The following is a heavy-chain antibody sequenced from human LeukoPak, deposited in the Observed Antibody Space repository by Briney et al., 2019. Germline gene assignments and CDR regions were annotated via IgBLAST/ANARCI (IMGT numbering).Heavy chain of an antibody. Sequence: SVKVSCKASGGTFSSYAISWVRQAPGHGLEWMGGIIPIFGTANYAQKFQGRVTITRNTSISTAYMELSSLRSEDTAVYYCARVMGYCSSTSCRFKKYFQHWGQVTLVTVSS. CDR1: GGTFSSYA. CDR3: ARVMGYCSSTSCRFKKYFQH. D-gene: IGHD2-2*01. CDR2: IIPIFGTA. J-gene: IGHJ1*01. V-gene: IGHV1-69*05.